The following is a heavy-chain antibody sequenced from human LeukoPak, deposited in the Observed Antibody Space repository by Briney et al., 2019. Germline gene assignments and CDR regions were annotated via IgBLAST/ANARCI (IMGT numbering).Heavy chain of an antibody. CDR1: GGSFSGYY. D-gene: IGHD2-8*01. CDR2: INHSGST. J-gene: IGHJ6*03. CDR3: ARENGLNYYYYMDV. Sequence: SETLSLTCAVYGGSFSGYYSSWIRQPPGKGLEWIGEINHSGSTNYNPSLKSRVTISVDTSKNQFSLKLSSVTAADTAVYYCARENGLNYYYYMDVWGKGTTVTVSS. V-gene: IGHV4-34*01.